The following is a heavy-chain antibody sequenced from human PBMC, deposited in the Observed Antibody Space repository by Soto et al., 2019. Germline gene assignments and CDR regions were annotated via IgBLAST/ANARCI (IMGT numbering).Heavy chain of an antibody. CDR1: GYTFTGYY. CDR2: INPNSGGT. D-gene: IGHD5-18*01. CDR3: AREDERDGYCYGRSAYGMDV. V-gene: IGHV1-2*04. Sequence: QVQLVQSGAEVKKPGASVKVSCKASGYTFTGYYMHWVRQAPGQGLEWMGWINPNSGGTNYAQKFQGWVTMTRDTAISTAYMERSRVRSDDTVVYYCAREDERDGYCYGRSAYGMDVWGQGTTVTVSS. J-gene: IGHJ6*02.